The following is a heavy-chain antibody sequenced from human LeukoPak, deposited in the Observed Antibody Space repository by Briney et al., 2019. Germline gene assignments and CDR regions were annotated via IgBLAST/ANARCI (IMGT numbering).Heavy chain of an antibody. J-gene: IGHJ6*02. D-gene: IGHD2-2*01. CDR1: GYTFTSYG. CDR2: ISAYNGNT. CDR3: ARASSTRGNYYYGMDV. Sequence: GASVKVSCKAFGYTFTSYGISLVRQAPGQGLEWMGWISAYNGNTNYAQKLQGRVTMTTDTSTSTAYMELRSLRSDDTAVYYCARASSTRGNYYYGMDVWGQGTTVTVSS. V-gene: IGHV1-18*01.